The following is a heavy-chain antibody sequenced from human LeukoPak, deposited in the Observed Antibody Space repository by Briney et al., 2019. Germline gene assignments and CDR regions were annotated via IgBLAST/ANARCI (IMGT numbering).Heavy chain of an antibody. CDR3: ARGYDSSGFHRVYAFDI. CDR1: GGSFSGYY. CDR2: INHSGST. Sequence: SETLSLTCAVYGGSFSGYYWSWIRQPPGKGLEWIGEINHSGSTNYNPSLKSRVTLSVDTSKNQFSLKLSSVTAADTAVYYCARGYDSSGFHRVYAFDIWGQGTMVTVSS. D-gene: IGHD3-22*01. V-gene: IGHV4-34*01. J-gene: IGHJ3*02.